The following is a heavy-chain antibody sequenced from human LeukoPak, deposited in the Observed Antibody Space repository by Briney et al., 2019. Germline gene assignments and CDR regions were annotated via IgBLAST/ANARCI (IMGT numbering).Heavy chain of an antibody. J-gene: IGHJ3*02. CDR3: ARGIVGATTGPFDI. Sequence: VASVKVSCKASGYIFTTYDINWVRQATGQGLEWMGWMNPNSGNTGYAQRFQGRVAMTRKTSISTAYMELSSLRSEDTAVYYCARGIVGATTGPFDIWGQGTMVTVSS. V-gene: IGHV1-8*01. CDR2: MNPNSGNT. CDR1: GYIFTTYD. D-gene: IGHD1-26*01.